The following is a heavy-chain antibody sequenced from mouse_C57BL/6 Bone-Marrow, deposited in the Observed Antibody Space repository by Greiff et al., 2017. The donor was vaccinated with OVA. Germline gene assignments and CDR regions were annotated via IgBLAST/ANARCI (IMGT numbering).Heavy chain of an antibody. Sequence: VKLVESGPELVKPGASVKISCKASGYAFSSSWMNWVKQRPGQGLEWIGRIYPGDGDTNYNGKFKGKATLTADKSSSTAYMQLSSLTSEDSAVYVCARHEDGYYASYFDYGGQGTTLTVSS. V-gene: IGHV1-82*01. J-gene: IGHJ2*01. CDR2: IYPGDGDT. D-gene: IGHD2-3*01. CDR3: ARHEDGYYASYFDY. CDR1: GYAFSSSW.